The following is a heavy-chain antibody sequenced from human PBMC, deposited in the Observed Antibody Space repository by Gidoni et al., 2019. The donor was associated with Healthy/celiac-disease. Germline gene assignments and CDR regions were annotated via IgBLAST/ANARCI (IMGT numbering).Heavy chain of an antibody. Sequence: EVQLVESGGGLVQPGGSLRLSCAASGFTFSSYSMNWVRQAPGKGLEWVSYISSSSSTIYYADSVKGRFTISRDNAKNSLYLQMNSLRAEDTAVYYCARGATIFGVVIALDYWGQGTLVTVSS. D-gene: IGHD3-3*01. V-gene: IGHV3-48*01. J-gene: IGHJ4*02. CDR2: ISSSSSTI. CDR3: ARGATIFGVVIALDY. CDR1: GFTFSSYS.